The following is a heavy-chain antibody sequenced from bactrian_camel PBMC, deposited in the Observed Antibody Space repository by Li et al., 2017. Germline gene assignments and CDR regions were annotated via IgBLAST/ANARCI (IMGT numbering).Heavy chain of an antibody. J-gene: IGHJ7*01. V-gene: IGHV3-3*01. CDR1: GDTYGSWC. D-gene: IGHD6*01. Sequence: HVQLVESGGGSVQAGGSLRLSCTASGDTYGSWCMAWFRQVPGNEREGVAAIRILGGSALLPGSAKGRFTISRDNTNNTVSLRMNSLKPEDTAMYYCAAQRGGSSRRCLDSSGMDYWGKGTQVTVS. CDR2: IRILGGSA.